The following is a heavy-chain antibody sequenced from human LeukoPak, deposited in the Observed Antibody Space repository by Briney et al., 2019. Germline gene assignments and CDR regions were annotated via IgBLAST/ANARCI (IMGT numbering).Heavy chain of an antibody. Sequence: ASVKVSCKASGGTFSSYAISWVRQAPGQGLEWMGGIIPIFGTANYAQKFQGRVTITADESTSTAYMELSSLRSEDTAVYYCASPRTTGTNWFDPWGQGTLVTVSS. CDR2: IIPIFGTA. CDR1: GGTFSSYA. CDR3: ASPRTTGTNWFDP. V-gene: IGHV1-69*13. J-gene: IGHJ5*02. D-gene: IGHD1-1*01.